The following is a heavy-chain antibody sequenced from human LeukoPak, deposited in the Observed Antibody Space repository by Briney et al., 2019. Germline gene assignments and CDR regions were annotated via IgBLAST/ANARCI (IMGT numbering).Heavy chain of an antibody. CDR1: GGYISTYY. CDR2: VYYSGST. CDR3: TRDKGPSADRTAFDF. J-gene: IGHJ4*02. Sequence: SDTLSLTCSVSGGYISTYYWSWIRQPPGRGLEWIGYVYYSGSTNYNPSLKSRVTMSVDTSKNQFSLQLRSVTPADTAVYYCTRDKGPSADRTAFDFWGQGTLVTVSS. D-gene: IGHD2-2*01. V-gene: IGHV4-59*01.